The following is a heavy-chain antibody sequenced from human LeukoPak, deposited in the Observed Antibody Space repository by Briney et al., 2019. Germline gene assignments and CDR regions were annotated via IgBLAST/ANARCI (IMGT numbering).Heavy chain of an antibody. D-gene: IGHD5-24*01. CDR1: GGSISRSDW. J-gene: IGHJ3*01. V-gene: IGHV4-4*02. Sequence: SGTLSLTCAVSGGSISRSDWWSRVRQSPGKGLEWIGEIFHSGSTKYNPSLKSRVTISVDKSKNQFSLNLTSVTAADTAMYYCARDASLQTGAFDVWGQGTMVTVSS. CDR3: ARDASLQTGAFDV. CDR2: IFHSGST.